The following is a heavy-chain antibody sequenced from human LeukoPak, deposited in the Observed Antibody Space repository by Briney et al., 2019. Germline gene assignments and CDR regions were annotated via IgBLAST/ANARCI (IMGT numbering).Heavy chain of an antibody. D-gene: IGHD3-10*01. V-gene: IGHV4-59*01. J-gene: IGHJ4*02. CDR1: GGSISSYY. CDR3: ARGGSGSFDY. CDR2: IYYSGST. Sequence: SETLSLTCTVSGGSISSYYWSWIRQPPGKGLEWIGYIYYSGSTNYNPSLKSRVTISVDTSKNQFSLKLSSVTAADTAVYYCARGGSGSFDYWGQGTLVTVSS.